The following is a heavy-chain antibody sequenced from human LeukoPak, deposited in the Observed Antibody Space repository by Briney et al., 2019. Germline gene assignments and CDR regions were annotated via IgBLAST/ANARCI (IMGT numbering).Heavy chain of an antibody. J-gene: IGHJ4*02. Sequence: SETLSLTCTVSGGSISSGSYYWSWIRQPAGKGLEWIGRIYTSGSTNYNPSLKSRVTISVDTSKNQFSLKLSSVTAADTAVYYCASQSPSAAGLDYWGQGTLVTVSS. V-gene: IGHV4-61*02. CDR2: IYTSGST. D-gene: IGHD6-19*01. CDR3: ASQSPSAAGLDY. CDR1: GGSISSGSYY.